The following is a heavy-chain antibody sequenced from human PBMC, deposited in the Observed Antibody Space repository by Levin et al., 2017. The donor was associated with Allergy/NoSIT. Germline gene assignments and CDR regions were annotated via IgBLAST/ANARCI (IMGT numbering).Heavy chain of an antibody. V-gene: IGHV4-59*12. CDR3: ARAGFWSGYSYYFDY. CDR1: GGSINSNY. CDR2: IFYNGRT. D-gene: IGHD3-3*01. J-gene: IGHJ4*02. Sequence: PSETLSLMCNVSGGSINSNYWSWIRQSPGKGLEWIGFIFYNGRTIYNPSFKCRVTMSVDASKGQFSLQLSSVAPGDTAVYFCARAGFWSGYSYYFDYWGQGALVTVSS.